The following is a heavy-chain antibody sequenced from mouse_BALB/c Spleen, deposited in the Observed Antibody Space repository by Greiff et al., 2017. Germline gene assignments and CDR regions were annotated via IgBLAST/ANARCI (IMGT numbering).Heavy chain of an antibody. CDR1: GFTFSDFY. D-gene: IGHD3-2*01. J-gene: IGHJ3*01. V-gene: IGHV7-1*02. CDR2: SRNKANDYTT. CDR3: ARQDSSGYGAWFAY. Sequence: VQLVESGGGLVQPGGSLRLSCATSGFTFSDFYMEWVRQPPGKRLEWIAASRNKANDYTTEYSASVKGRFIVSRDTSQSILYLQMNALRAEDTAIYYCARQDSSGYGAWFAYWGQGTLVTVSA.